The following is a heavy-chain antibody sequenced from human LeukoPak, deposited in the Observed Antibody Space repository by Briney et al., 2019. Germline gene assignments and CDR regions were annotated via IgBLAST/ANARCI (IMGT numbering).Heavy chain of an antibody. V-gene: IGHV1-18*01. CDR3: ASHCESYSGSYAYSFDY. Sequence: RASVKVSCKASGYTFTSYGISWVRQAPGQGLEWMGWISAYNGNTNYAQKLQGRVTMTTDTSTSTAYMELRSLRSDDTAVYYCASHCESYSGSYAYSFDYWGQGTLVTVSS. J-gene: IGHJ4*02. D-gene: IGHD1-26*01. CDR2: ISAYNGNT. CDR1: GYTFTSYG.